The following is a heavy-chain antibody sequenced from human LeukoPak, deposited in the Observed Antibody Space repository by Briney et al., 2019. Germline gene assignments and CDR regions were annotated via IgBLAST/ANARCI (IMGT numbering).Heavy chain of an antibody. CDR2: INDSGRT. CDR3: ARRWNNGRNYYIDV. Sequence: NASETLTLTCAVYGGSFSNYYWSWIRQRPGKGLEWIGEINDSGRTNYNPSLMSRVTVSVDTSKNQFSLRLTSVTATDTAVYYCARRWNNGRNYYIDVWGNGATVSVSS. D-gene: IGHD1/OR15-1a*01. J-gene: IGHJ6*03. CDR1: GGSFSNYY. V-gene: IGHV4-34*01.